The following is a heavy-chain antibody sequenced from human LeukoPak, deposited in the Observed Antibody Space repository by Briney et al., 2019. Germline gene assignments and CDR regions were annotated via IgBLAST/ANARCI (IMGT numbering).Heavy chain of an antibody. V-gene: IGHV3-33*01. CDR2: IWYDGSNK. J-gene: IGHJ4*02. Sequence: PGGSLRLSCAASGFTFSSYGMHWVRQAPGKGLEWVAVIWYDGSNKYYADSVKGRFTISRDNPKNTLYLQMNSLRAEDTAVYYCTREKGFRNYVDYGVQGTLVTVSS. D-gene: IGHD2-15*01. CDR3: TREKGFRNYVDY. CDR1: GFTFSSYG.